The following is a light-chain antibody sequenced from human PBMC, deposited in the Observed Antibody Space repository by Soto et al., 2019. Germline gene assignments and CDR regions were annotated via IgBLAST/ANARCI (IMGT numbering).Light chain of an antibody. CDR3: SSYTRSSTVI. Sequence: QSALTQPASVSGSPGQSITISCTGSSSDVGGYNYVSWYQQHPGKAPKLMIYEVSNRPSGVSNRFSGFKSGYTASLTISGLQAEDEADYYCSSYTRSSTVIFGGGTKLTVL. J-gene: IGLJ2*01. V-gene: IGLV2-14*01. CDR2: EVS. CDR1: SSDVGGYNY.